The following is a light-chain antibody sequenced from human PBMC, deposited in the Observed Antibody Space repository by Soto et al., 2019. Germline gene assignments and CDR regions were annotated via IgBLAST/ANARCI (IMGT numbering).Light chain of an antibody. CDR1: QSVSSSY. CDR3: QQYGSSLRT. V-gene: IGKV3-20*01. Sequence: EIVLTQSPGTLSLSPGERATLSCRASQSVSSSYLAWYQQKPGQAPRLLIYGASSRATGIPDRFSGSGSGTHFTLTISRLEPEDFAVYYCQQYGSSLRTFGQGTQVEIK. J-gene: IGKJ1*01. CDR2: GAS.